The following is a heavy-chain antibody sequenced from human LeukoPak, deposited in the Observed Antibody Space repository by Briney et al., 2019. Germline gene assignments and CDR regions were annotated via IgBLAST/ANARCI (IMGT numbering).Heavy chain of an antibody. J-gene: IGHJ4*02. D-gene: IGHD6-19*01. CDR1: GDSVSSNSVT. Sequence: HSQTLSLTCAISGDSVSSNSVTWNWIRQSPSRGLEWLGRTYYRSTWYNDYAVSVRGRITVNPDTSKNQFSLQLNSVTPEDTAVYYCAREADSSGWLSPFDYWGQGTLVTVSS. CDR3: AREADSSGWLSPFDY. CDR2: TYYRSTWYN. V-gene: IGHV6-1*01.